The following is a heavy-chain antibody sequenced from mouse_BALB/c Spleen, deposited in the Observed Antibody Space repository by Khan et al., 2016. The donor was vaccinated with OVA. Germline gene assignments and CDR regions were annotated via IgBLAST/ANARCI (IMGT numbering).Heavy chain of an antibody. D-gene: IGHD2-3*01. CDR1: GYTFPDYA. J-gene: IGHJ2*01. V-gene: IGHV1S137*01. CDR2: ISTYSGNT. CDR3: ARPANEGYYDY. Sequence: QVRLQQSGPELVRPGVSVKISCKGSGYTFPDYAMYWVKQSHAKSLEWIGLISTYSGNTNYNQKFKGKATMTVDKSSRTAYMELARLTSEDSAIFYSARPANEGYYDYRGQGTTHTVSS.